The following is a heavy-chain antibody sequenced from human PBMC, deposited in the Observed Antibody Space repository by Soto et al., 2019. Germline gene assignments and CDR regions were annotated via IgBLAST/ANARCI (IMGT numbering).Heavy chain of an antibody. Sequence: SLRLSCSSSLFTFSSYAMSLVLQNPCKGLEWFSAISGSGGSTYYADSVKGRFTISRDNSKNTLYLQMNSLRAEDTAVYYCAKDPLYALGPQDAFDIWGQGTMVTVSS. CDR2: ISGSGGST. CDR3: AKDPLYALGPQDAFDI. V-gene: IGHV3-23*01. CDR1: LFTFSSYA. J-gene: IGHJ3*02. D-gene: IGHD2-8*01.